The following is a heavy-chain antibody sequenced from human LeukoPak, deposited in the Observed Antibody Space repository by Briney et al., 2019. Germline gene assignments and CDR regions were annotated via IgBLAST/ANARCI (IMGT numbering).Heavy chain of an antibody. V-gene: IGHV1-69*05. CDR2: IIPIFGTA. D-gene: IGHD2-2*01. CDR1: GYTFSSYG. CDR3: ATPEYCSSTSCPFDY. J-gene: IGHJ4*02. Sequence: SVKVSCKASGYTFSSYGIAWVRQAPGQGLEWMGWIIPIFGTANYAQKFQGRVTITTDESTSTAYMELSSLRSEDTAVYYCATPEYCSSTSCPFDYWGQGTLVTVSS.